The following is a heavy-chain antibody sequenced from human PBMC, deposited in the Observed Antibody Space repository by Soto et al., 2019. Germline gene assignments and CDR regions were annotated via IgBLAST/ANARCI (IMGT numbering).Heavy chain of an antibody. CDR1: GFTFSDYY. Sequence: VQLVESGGGLVKPGGSLRLSCAASGFTFSDYYMSWIRQAPGKGLEWVSYISSSGSTIYYADSVKGRFTISRDNAKNSLYLQMNSLRAEDTAVYYCARVPFLYGSGPDKDYGITHYYMDVWGKGTTVTVSS. CDR3: ARVPFLYGSGPDKDYGITHYYMDV. CDR2: ISSSGSTI. D-gene: IGHD3-10*01. V-gene: IGHV3-11*01. J-gene: IGHJ6*03.